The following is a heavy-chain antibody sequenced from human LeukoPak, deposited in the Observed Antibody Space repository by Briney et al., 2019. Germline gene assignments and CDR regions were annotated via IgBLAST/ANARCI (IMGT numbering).Heavy chain of an antibody. Sequence: GGSLRLSCAASGFTFSHAWMSWVRQAPGKGLEWVGRIKSKPDGGTTDYAAPVKGRFTISRDDSRNTLYLQMNSLKTEDTAVYYCTTDIVPLWGQGTLVTVSS. J-gene: IGHJ4*02. CDR2: IKSKPDGGTT. D-gene: IGHD2-8*01. V-gene: IGHV3-15*01. CDR1: GFTFSHAW. CDR3: TTDIVPL.